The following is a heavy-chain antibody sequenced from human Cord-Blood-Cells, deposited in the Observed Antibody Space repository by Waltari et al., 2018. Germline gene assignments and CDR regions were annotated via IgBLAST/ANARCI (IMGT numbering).Heavy chain of an antibody. D-gene: IGHD6-13*01. CDR1: GGSISSSSYY. CDR2: IYYSGST. V-gene: IGHV4-39*01. J-gene: IGHJ3*02. Sequence: LTCTVSGGSISSSSYYWGWIRQPPGKGLEWIGSIYYSGSTYYNPSLKSRVTISVDTSKNQFSLKLSSVTAADTAVYYCARHRSRPGSSWFAFDIWGQGTMVTVSS. CDR3: ARHRSRPGSSWFAFDI.